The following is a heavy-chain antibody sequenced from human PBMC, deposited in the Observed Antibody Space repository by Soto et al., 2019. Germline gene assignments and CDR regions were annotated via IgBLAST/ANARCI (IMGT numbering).Heavy chain of an antibody. CDR2: IIPIFGTA. CDR3: GGTGTTFPPSYYYFGMDV. CDR1: GGTFSSYA. J-gene: IGHJ6*02. Sequence: QVQLVQSGAEVKKPGSSVKVSCKASGGTFSSYAISWVRQAPGQGLEWMGGIIPIFGTANYAQKFQGRVTITADESTSTAYMELSSLRAEDTAVYYCGGTGTTFPPSYYYFGMDVWGQGTTVTVSS. V-gene: IGHV1-69*01. D-gene: IGHD1-7*01.